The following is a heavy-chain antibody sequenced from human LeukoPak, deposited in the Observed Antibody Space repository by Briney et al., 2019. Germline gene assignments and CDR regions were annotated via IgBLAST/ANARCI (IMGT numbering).Heavy chain of an antibody. CDR3: ARDQEAFDY. J-gene: IGHJ4*02. Sequence: GASVKVSCKASGYTVTSNYIHWVRQAPGQGLEWMGMIYPRDGSTSYAQKFQGRVTVTRDTSTSTVRMELSGLRSEDTAVYYCARDQEAFDYWGQGTLVTVSS. CDR1: GYTVTSNY. CDR2: IYPRDGST. V-gene: IGHV1-46*01.